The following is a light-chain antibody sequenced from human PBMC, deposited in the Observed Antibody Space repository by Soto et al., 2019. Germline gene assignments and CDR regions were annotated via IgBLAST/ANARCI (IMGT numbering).Light chain of an antibody. V-gene: IGKV1-39*01. J-gene: IGKJ4*01. CDR1: QSISSY. CDR2: SAS. CDR3: QQSYSTPLT. Sequence: DIQMTQSPSSLSASVGDRVTITCRASQSISSYLNWYQLKPGKAPKLLIYSASSLQSDVPSRFSGSGSGTDFTLTISSLQPEDFATYYCQQSYSTPLTLGGGTKVDIK.